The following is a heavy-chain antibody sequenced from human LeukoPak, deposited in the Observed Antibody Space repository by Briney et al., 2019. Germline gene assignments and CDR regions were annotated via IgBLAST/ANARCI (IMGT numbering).Heavy chain of an antibody. CDR1: TFTFSNYW. Sequence: GGSLRLSCAASTFTFSNYWMSWVRQAPGKGLEWVANIKQDGSEKYYVDSVKGRFTISRDNAKTSLYLQMNSLRAEDTAVYYCARDACSSGNSCPMDSWGQGTLVTVSS. CDR3: ARDACSSGNSCPMDS. CDR2: IKQDGSEK. D-gene: IGHD2-15*01. J-gene: IGHJ5*01. V-gene: IGHV3-7*03.